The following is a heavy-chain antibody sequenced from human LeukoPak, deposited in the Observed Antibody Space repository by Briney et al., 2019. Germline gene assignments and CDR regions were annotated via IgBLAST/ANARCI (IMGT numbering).Heavy chain of an antibody. D-gene: IGHD3/OR15-3a*01. CDR2: IDPSDSYT. CDR1: GYLFTTYW. J-gene: IGHJ2*01. CDR3: AKFGLISKYWYFDV. Sequence: GESLKISCKGSGYLFTTYWITWVRQLPGKGLEWMGRIDPSDSYTNYSPSFQGHVTISADKSISTAYLQWTSLKASDTAIYYCAKFGLISKYWYFDVWGRGTLVTVSS. V-gene: IGHV5-10-1*01.